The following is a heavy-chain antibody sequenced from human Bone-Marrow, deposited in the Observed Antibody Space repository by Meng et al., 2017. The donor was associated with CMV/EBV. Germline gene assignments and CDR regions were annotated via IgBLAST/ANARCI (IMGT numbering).Heavy chain of an antibody. CDR3: ARRSSGWQNWFDP. D-gene: IGHD6-25*01. Sequence: SETLSLTCTVSGGSVSRSVCYWGWIRQPPGKGLEWIGNVYYSGSTYSNPSLKSRVTMSVDTSKNQFSLKLSSVTAADTAVYFCARRSSGWQNWFDPWGQGTLVTVSS. CDR1: GGSVSRSVCY. V-gene: IGHV4-39*01. J-gene: IGHJ5*02. CDR2: VYYSGST.